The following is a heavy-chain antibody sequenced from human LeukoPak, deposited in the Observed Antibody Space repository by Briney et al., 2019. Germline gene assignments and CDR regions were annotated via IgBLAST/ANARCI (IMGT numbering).Heavy chain of an antibody. CDR3: ARAGQLRYYMDV. J-gene: IGHJ6*03. D-gene: IGHD5-18*01. V-gene: IGHV1-69*05. Sequence: SVKVSCKASGGTFSSYAISWVRQAPGQGLEWMGGIIPIFGTANYAQKFQGRVTIPTDESTSTAYLELSSLRSEDTAVYYCARAGQLRYYMDVWGKGTTVTVSS. CDR1: GGTFSSYA. CDR2: IIPIFGTA.